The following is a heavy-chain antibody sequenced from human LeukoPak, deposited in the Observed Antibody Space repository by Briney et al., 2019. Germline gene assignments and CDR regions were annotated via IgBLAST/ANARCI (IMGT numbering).Heavy chain of an antibody. CDR1: GGSVSSGSYY. Sequence: SETLSLTCTVSGGSVSSGSYYWSWIRQPPGKGLEWIGYIYYSGSTNYNPSLKSRVTISVDTSKNPFSLKLSSLTAADTAVYYCARYCSGGSCPYYFDYSGQGTLVTVSS. D-gene: IGHD2-15*01. V-gene: IGHV4-61*01. CDR3: ARYCSGGSCPYYFDY. J-gene: IGHJ4*02. CDR2: IYYSGST.